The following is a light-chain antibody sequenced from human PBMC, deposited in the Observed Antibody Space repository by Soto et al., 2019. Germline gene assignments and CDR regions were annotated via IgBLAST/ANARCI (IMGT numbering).Light chain of an antibody. V-gene: IGLV2-14*01. CDR3: SSYTTTNTGV. J-gene: IGLJ3*02. Sequence: QSALTQAASVSGSPGQSITISCTGTSSDVGHYNYVSWYQHHPGKAPKLMIYEVTNRPSGVSDRFSGSRSANTAFLTISGLQAEDEAHYYCSSYTTTNTGVFGGGTKVTVL. CDR1: SSDVGHYNY. CDR2: EVT.